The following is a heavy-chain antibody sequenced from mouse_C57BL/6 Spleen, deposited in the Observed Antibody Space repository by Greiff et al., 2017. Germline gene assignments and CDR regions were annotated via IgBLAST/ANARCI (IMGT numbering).Heavy chain of an antibody. CDR1: GYTFTSYW. CDR2: IYPGSGST. V-gene: IGHV1-55*01. J-gene: IGHJ4*01. CDR3: AREEGSMDY. Sequence: QVQLQQPGAELVTPGASVTMSCKASGYTFTSYWITWVKQRPGKCLEWIGDIYPGSGSTNYNEKFKSKATLTVDTYSSKAYMQLSSLTSEDAADYYCAREEGSMDYWGQGTSVTVSS.